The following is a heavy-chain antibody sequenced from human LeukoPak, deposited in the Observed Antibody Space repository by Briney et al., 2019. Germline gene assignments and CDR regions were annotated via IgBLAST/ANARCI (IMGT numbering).Heavy chain of an antibody. J-gene: IGHJ4*02. D-gene: IGHD4-17*01. CDR1: GFTFSSYG. CDR2: IRYDGSNK. V-gene: IGHV3-30*02. Sequence: PGGSLRLSCAASGFTFSSYGIHWVRQAPGEGLEWVAFIRYDGSNKYYADSVKGRFTISRDNSKNTLYLQMNSLRAEDTAVYYCARNDYGATLGAFDYWGQGTQVTVSS. CDR3: ARNDYGATLGAFDY.